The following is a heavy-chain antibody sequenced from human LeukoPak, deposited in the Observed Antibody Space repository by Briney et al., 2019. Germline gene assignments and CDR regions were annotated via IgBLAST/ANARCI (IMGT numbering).Heavy chain of an antibody. CDR2: IYTSGST. CDR3: ASGGGWVYDY. CDR1: GGSISSGRYY. D-gene: IGHD2-15*01. V-gene: IGHV4-61*02. J-gene: IGHJ4*02. Sequence: PSETLSLTCTVSGGSISSGRYYWRWLRQPAGKGLEWFGRIYTSGSTNYNPSLKSRVTISVDTSKNQFSLKLSSVTAADTAVYYCASGGGWVYDYWGQGTLVTVSS.